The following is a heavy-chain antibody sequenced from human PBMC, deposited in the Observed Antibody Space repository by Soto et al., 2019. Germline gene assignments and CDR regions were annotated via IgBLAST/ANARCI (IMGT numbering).Heavy chain of an antibody. CDR3: ATHPTRYSSSWYRGYWFDP. V-gene: IGHV1-24*01. D-gene: IGHD6-13*01. CDR2: FDPEDSET. Sequence: GASVKVSCKVSGYTLPELSMHWVRQAPGKGLEWMGGFDPEDSETIYAQKFQGRVTMTEDTSTDTAYMELSSLRSEDTAVYYCATHPTRYSSSWYRGYWFDPWGQGTLVTVSS. CDR1: GYTLPELS. J-gene: IGHJ5*02.